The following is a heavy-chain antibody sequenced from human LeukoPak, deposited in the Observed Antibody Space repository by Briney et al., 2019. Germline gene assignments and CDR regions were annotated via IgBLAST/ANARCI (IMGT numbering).Heavy chain of an antibody. J-gene: IGHJ4*02. CDR2: IYSGGST. D-gene: IGHD2-15*01. CDR1: GFTVSSNY. V-gene: IGHV3-66*01. Sequence: GGSLRLSCAASGFTVSSNYMSWVRQAPGKGLEWVSVIYSGGSTYYADSVKGRFTISRDNSKNTLYLQMNSLRAEDTAVYYYARAQSCSGGSCYFDYWGQGTLVTVSS. CDR3: ARAQSCSGGSCYFDY.